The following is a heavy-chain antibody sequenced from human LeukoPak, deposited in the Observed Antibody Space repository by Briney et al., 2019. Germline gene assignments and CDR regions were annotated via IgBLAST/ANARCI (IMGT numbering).Heavy chain of an antibody. CDR1: GGSISSGSYS. D-gene: IGHD6-13*01. CDR3: ARGSNSWYRSDTGYFQH. J-gene: IGHJ1*01. V-gene: IGHV4-61*02. Sequence: SETLSLTCTISGGSISSGSYSWSWVRQSAGKGLDWIGRIYVSGSTTYNPSLNSRVTMSLDTSKNQFSLKLRSVTAADTAVYYCARGSNSWYRSDTGYFQHWGQGTLVTVSS. CDR2: IYVSGST.